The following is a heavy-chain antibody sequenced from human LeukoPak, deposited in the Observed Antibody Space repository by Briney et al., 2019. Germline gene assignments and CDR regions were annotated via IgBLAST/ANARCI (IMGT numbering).Heavy chain of an antibody. V-gene: IGHV3-20*04. CDR1: GFTFDDYG. CDR2: INWNGGST. CDR3: GRSRRINASLYYYMDV. J-gene: IGHJ6*03. Sequence: GGSLRLSCAASGFTFDDYGMSWVRQAPGKGLEWVSGINWNGGSTGYADSVKGRFTISRDNAKNSLYLQMNSLRAEDTAVYYCGRSRRINASLYYYMDVWGKGTTVTVSS. D-gene: IGHD2-15*01.